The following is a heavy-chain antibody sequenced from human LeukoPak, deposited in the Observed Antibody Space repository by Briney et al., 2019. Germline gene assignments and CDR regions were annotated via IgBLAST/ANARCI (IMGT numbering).Heavy chain of an antibody. CDR1: GFTFSSYA. V-gene: IGHV3-30-3*01. CDR3: ARDGIVVVPAATPYYFDY. CDR2: ISYDGSNK. Sequence: GGSLRLSCAASGFTFSSYAMHWVRQAPGKGLEWVAVISYDGSNKYYADSVKGRFTISRDNSKNTLYLQMNSLRAEDTAVYYCARDGIVVVPAATPYYFDYWGQRTLVTVSS. J-gene: IGHJ4*02. D-gene: IGHD2-2*01.